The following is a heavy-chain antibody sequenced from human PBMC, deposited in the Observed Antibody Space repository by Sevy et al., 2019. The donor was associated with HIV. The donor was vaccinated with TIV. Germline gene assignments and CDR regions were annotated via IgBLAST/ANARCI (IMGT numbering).Heavy chain of an antibody. J-gene: IGHJ6*02. D-gene: IGHD3-10*01. CDR1: GYTFSSYG. V-gene: IGHV1-18*01. CDR2: ISDYNGYT. CDR3: AREGYYYRSGTYVLPNYYGMVV. Sequence: ASVKVSCKASGYTFSSYGISWVRQAPGQGLEWMGWISDYNGYTNYAHKFQGRVTMSTETSTRTAYMELRSLRSDDTAIYFCAREGYYYRSGTYVLPNYYGMVVWGQGTAVTVSS.